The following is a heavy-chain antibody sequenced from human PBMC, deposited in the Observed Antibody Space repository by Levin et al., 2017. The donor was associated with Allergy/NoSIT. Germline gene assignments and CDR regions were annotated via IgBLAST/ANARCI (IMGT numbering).Heavy chain of an antibody. V-gene: IGHV3-30*18. CDR1: GFTFSSYG. CDR3: AKARRATTVNQEPIAY. Sequence: LSLTCAASGFTFSSYGMHWVRQAPGKGLEWVAVISYDGSNKYYADSVKGRFTISRDNSKNTLYLQMNSLRAEDTAVYYCAKARRATTVNQEPIAYWGQGTLVTVSS. J-gene: IGHJ4*02. D-gene: IGHD4-11*01. CDR2: ISYDGSNK.